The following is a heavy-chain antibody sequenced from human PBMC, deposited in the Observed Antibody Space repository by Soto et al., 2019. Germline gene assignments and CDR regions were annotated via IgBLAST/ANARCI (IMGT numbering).Heavy chain of an antibody. J-gene: IGHJ6*02. Sequence: QITLKESGPTLVKPTQTLTLTCTFSGFSLSTSGVGVDWIRQPPGKALEWLALIYWDDDKRYRPSLESRLTITTDTSKNQVVLTMTHMDSVDTATYYCAYLPCSGGSCSWFSFSGMDVWGQGNTVTVSS. CDR1: GFSLSTSGVG. D-gene: IGHD2-15*01. CDR3: AYLPCSGGSCSWFSFSGMDV. CDR2: IYWDDDK. V-gene: IGHV2-5*02.